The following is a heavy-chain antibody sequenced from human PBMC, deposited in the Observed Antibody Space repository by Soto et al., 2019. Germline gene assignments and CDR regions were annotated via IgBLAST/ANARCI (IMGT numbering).Heavy chain of an antibody. CDR2: INHSGST. Sequence: PSETLSLTCAVYGGSFSGYYWSWIRQPPGKGLEWIGEINHSGSTNYNPSLKSRVTISVDTSKNQFSLKLSSVTAADTAVYYCARGYCSSTSSYAHWFDPWGQGTLVTVSS. J-gene: IGHJ5*02. D-gene: IGHD2-2*01. CDR1: GGSFSGYY. V-gene: IGHV4-34*01. CDR3: ARGYCSSTSSYAHWFDP.